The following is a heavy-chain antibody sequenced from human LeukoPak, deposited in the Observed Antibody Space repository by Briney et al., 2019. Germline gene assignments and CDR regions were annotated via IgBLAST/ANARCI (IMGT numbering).Heavy chain of an antibody. CDR3: ASRRGYCSSPSCYRGYYFDY. V-gene: IGHV4-34*01. CDR1: GGSFSGYY. D-gene: IGHD2-2*02. J-gene: IGHJ4*02. CDR2: INHSGST. Sequence: SETLSLTCAVYGGSFSGYYWSWIRQPPGKGLEWIGEINHSGSTNYNPSLKSRVTISVDTSKNQFSLKLSSVTAADTAVYYCASRRGYCSSPSCYRGYYFDYWGQGPLVTVSS.